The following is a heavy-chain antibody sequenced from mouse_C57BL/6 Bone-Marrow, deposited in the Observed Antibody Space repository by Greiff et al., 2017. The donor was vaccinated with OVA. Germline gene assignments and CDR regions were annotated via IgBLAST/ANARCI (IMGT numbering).Heavy chain of an antibody. CDR3: ARVGLDY. J-gene: IGHJ2*01. V-gene: IGHV1-50*01. CDR2: IDPSDSYT. Sequence: QVQLQQPGAELVKPGASVKLSCKASGYTFTSYWMQWVKQRPGQGLEWIGEIDPSDSYTNYNQKFKGKATLTVDTSSSTAYMQLSSLTSEDSAVYYGARVGLDYWGQGTTLTVSS. D-gene: IGHD1-1*02. CDR1: GYTFTSYW.